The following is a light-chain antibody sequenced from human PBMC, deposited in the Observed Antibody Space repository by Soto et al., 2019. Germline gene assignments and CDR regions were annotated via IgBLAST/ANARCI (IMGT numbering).Light chain of an antibody. CDR3: TSYAGGNNV. Sequence: QSALTQPPSASGSPGQSVTISCTRGSSDVGGYNYVSWYQQHPGKVPKLMVYEVNKRPSGVPDRFSGSKSGNTASLTVSGLQAEAEADYYCTSYAGGNNVFGTGTKLTVL. J-gene: IGLJ1*01. V-gene: IGLV2-8*01. CDR2: EVN. CDR1: SSDVGGYNY.